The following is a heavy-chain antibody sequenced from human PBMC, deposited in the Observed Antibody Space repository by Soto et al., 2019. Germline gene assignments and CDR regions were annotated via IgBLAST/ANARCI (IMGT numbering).Heavy chain of an antibody. V-gene: IGHV1-46*01. CDR2: INPSGGVT. D-gene: IGHD4-4*01. J-gene: IGHJ4*02. CDR3: AGRGDDYNYLDY. Sequence: ASVKVSCKASGDTLSNYFIHWVRQAPGQGLEWMGKINPSGGVTMYPQKFQGRVTMTRDTSTSTVYMELSSLRSEDTAVYYCAGRGDDYNYLDYWGQGTLVTVSS. CDR1: GDTLSNYF.